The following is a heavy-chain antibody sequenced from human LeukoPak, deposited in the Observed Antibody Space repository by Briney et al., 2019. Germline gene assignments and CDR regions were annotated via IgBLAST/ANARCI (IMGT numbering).Heavy chain of an antibody. V-gene: IGHV3-23*01. Sequence: GGSLRLSCVASGFTLSSYAMSWVRQAPGKGLEWVSGISGSGGSTYYADSVKGRFTISRDNSKNTLYLQMSTLRAEDTAVYYCAKVKLWKDAFDIWGQGTMVTVSS. D-gene: IGHD3-10*01. CDR1: GFTLSSYA. J-gene: IGHJ3*02. CDR2: ISGSGGST. CDR3: AKVKLWKDAFDI.